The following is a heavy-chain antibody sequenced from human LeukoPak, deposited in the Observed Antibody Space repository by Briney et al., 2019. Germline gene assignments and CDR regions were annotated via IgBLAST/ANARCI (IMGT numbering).Heavy chain of an antibody. CDR2: INPNSGGT. J-gene: IGHJ6*02. D-gene: IGHD3-10*01. CDR1: GYTFTGYY. V-gene: IGHV1-2*02. CDR3: ARASGSGSYYNEVYGMDV. Sequence: WASVKVSCKASGYTFTGYYMHWVRQAPGQGLEWMGWINPNSGGTNYAQKFQGRVTMTRDTSISTAYMELSRLRSDDTAVYYCARASGSGSYYNEVYGMDVWGQGITVTVSS.